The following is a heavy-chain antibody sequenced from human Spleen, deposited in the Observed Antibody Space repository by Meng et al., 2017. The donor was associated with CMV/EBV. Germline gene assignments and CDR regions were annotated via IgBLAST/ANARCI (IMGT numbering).Heavy chain of an antibody. CDR2: TYYRSKWYN. CDR3: ARSHPSYSSSWVFDY. CDR1: SVSSNSAA. Sequence: SVSSNSAAWNWIRQSPSRGLEWLGRTYYRSKWYNDYAVSVKSRITINPDTSKNQFSLQLNSVTPEDTAVYYCARSHPSYSSSWVFDYWGQGTLVTVSS. J-gene: IGHJ4*02. V-gene: IGHV6-1*01. D-gene: IGHD6-13*01.